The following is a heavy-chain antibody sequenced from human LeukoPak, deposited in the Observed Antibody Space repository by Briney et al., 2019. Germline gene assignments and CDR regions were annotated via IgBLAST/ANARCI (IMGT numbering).Heavy chain of an antibody. CDR3: AKRGVVVRVILVGFHKEAYYFDS. Sequence: GSLRLSCTVSGIALSNYGMSWVRQAPGKGLEWVAGISDSGGRTNYADSVKGRFTISRDNPKNTLYLQMNSLRAEDTAVYFCAKRGVVVRVILVGFHKEAYYFDSWGQGALVTVSS. V-gene: IGHV3-23*01. J-gene: IGHJ4*02. CDR1: GIALSNYG. CDR2: ISDSGGRT. D-gene: IGHD3-10*01.